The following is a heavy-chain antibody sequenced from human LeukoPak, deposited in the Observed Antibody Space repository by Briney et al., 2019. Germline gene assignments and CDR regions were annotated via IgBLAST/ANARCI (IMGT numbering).Heavy chain of an antibody. Sequence: ASVKVSCKPSGYTFTGHYIHWVRQAPGQGLEWMGWMNPNSGNTGYAQKFQGRVTITRNTSISTAYMELSSLRADDTAVYYCARDLPTGSDYFDYWGQGTLVTVSS. V-gene: IGHV1-8*03. J-gene: IGHJ4*02. D-gene: IGHD6-6*01. CDR3: ARDLPTGSDYFDY. CDR2: MNPNSGNT. CDR1: GYTFTGHY.